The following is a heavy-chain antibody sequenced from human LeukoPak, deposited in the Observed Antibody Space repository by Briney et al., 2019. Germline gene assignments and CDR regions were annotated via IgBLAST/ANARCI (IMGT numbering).Heavy chain of an antibody. CDR3: AIHVVVVTNAPDAFDI. CDR1: GFRFSDQW. J-gene: IGHJ3*02. V-gene: IGHV5-51*01. Sequence: GESLKISCQASGFRFSDQWIGWVRQKPGKDLEWMGIIYPDGSHTAYSPSFQGQVTISADRSITTAYLHWSSLRASDTAIYYCAIHVVVVTNAPDAFDIWGQGTMVTVSS. CDR2: IYPDGSHT. D-gene: IGHD2-21*02.